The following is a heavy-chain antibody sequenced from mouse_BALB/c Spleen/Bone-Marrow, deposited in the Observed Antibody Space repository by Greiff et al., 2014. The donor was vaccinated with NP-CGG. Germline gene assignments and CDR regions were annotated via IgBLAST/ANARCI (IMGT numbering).Heavy chain of an antibody. Sequence: EVQLQQSGPELVKPGASVKISCKASGYSFTGYFMNWVMQSHGKSLEWIGRINPYNGDTFYNQKFKGKATLTVDKSSSTAHMELRSLASEDSAVYYCARGSYEGIDYWGQGTTLTVSS. V-gene: IGHV1-20*02. D-gene: IGHD1-1*01. CDR1: GYSFTGYF. CDR3: ARGSYEGIDY. J-gene: IGHJ2*01. CDR2: INPYNGDT.